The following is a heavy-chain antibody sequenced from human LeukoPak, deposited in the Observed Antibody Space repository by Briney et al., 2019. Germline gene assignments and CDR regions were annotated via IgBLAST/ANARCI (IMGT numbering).Heavy chain of an antibody. D-gene: IGHD3-10*01. CDR2: ISSSSSTI. Sequence: PGGSLRLSCAASGFTFSSYSMNWVRQAPGKGLEWVSYISSSSSTIYYADPVKGRFTISRDNAKNSLYLQMNSLRAEDTAVYYCARDRYGSGSRLEVWGQGTLVTVSS. CDR1: GFTFSSYS. CDR3: ARDRYGSGSRLEV. J-gene: IGHJ4*02. V-gene: IGHV3-48*01.